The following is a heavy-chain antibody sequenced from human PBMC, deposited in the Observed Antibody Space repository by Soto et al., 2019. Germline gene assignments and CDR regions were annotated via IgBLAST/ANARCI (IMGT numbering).Heavy chain of an antibody. CDR2: IDPSDSYT. J-gene: IGHJ4*02. D-gene: IGHD1-26*01. CDR3: ARNYGGGYPDY. Sequence: GESLKISCKGSGYGFTGYYISWVRQMPGKGLEWMGRIDPSDSYTNYSPSFQGRVTISADKSNSTAYLQWSSLKASDTAMYYCARNYGGGYPDYWGQGTLVTVS. V-gene: IGHV5-10-1*01. CDR1: GYGFTGYY.